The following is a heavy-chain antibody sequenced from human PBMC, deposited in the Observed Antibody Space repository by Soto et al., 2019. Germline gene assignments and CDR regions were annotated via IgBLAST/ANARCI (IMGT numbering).Heavy chain of an antibody. V-gene: IGHV1-18*01. CDR3: ARDLPYYYDSSGYWNLNRDAFDI. J-gene: IGHJ3*02. CDR1: GYTFTSYG. CDR2: ISAYKGNT. D-gene: IGHD3-22*01. Sequence: ASVKVSCKASGYTFTSYGISWVRQAPGQGLEWMGWISAYKGNTNYAQKLQGGVTMATDTSTSTAYMELRSLRSDDTAVYYCARDLPYYYDSSGYWNLNRDAFDIWGQGTMVTVSS.